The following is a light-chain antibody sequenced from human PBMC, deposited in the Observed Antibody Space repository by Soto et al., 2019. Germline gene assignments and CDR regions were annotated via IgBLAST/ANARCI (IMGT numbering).Light chain of an antibody. J-gene: IGKJ4*01. CDR2: GAS. CDR1: QIVSSY. V-gene: IGKV3-20*01. CDR3: QQYGSSPGT. Sequence: EIVLTQSPGTLSLSPGERATLSCRASQIVSSYLAWYQQKPGQAPRLLIYGASTRATGIPDRFSGSGSGTDFTLTISRLEPEDFAVYYCQQYGSSPGTFGGGTKVEIK.